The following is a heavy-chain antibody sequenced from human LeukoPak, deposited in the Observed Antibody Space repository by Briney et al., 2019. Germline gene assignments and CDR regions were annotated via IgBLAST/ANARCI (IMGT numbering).Heavy chain of an antibody. V-gene: IGHV4-39*07. CDR2: VNDGGSA. Sequence: SSQTLSLTCSVSGGSISGSRYYWGWIRQPPAKGLEWVATVNDGGSALYNPSLRSRTTISVDTSKNQFSLRLTSVTAADTAVYYCAREPDAWGQGTLVTVSS. CDR1: GGSISGSRYY. CDR3: AREPDA. J-gene: IGHJ5*02.